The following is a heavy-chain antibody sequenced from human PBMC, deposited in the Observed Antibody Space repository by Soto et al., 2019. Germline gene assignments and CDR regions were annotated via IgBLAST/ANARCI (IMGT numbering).Heavy chain of an antibody. CDR1: GFPFSLYL. Sequence: EVQLVESGGDLVQPGGSLRLSCAASGFPFSLYLMSWVRQAPGKGLEWVANIRPDGSANYYMGSVKGRFTISRDNAKSSLYLQMDSLRVEDTAIYYCSRDICGRTTGCVNWGQGTQVIVSS. CDR3: SRDICGRTTGCVN. V-gene: IGHV3-7*01. J-gene: IGHJ4*02. CDR2: IRPDGSAN. D-gene: IGHD3-9*01.